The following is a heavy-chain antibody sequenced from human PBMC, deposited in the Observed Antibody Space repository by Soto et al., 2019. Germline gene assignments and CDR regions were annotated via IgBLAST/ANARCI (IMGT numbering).Heavy chain of an antibody. J-gene: IGHJ4*01. CDR2: TYYRSKWYY. V-gene: IGHV6-1*01. CDR3: ARGEQYSGRIFDY. CDR1: GDSVSSNSAG. D-gene: IGHD1-26*01. Sequence: PSQTLSLTCVITGDSVSSNSAGWSWVRQSPSRDLEWLGRTYYRSKWYYEYAVSVRGRITINPDTSKNQYSLQLNSVTPEDTAVYFCARGEQYSGRIFDYWGQGTLVTVSS.